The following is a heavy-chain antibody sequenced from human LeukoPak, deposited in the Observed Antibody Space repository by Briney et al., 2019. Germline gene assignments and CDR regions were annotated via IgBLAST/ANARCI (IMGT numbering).Heavy chain of an antibody. Sequence: GESLKVSCKGSGYSFTSYWISWVRQMPGKGLEWIGRIDPSDSYTNYSPSFQGHVTISADKSISTAYLQWSSLEASDTAMYYCARLVGYGDYSLDYWGQGTLVTVSS. CDR2: IDPSDSYT. CDR3: ARLVGYGDYSLDY. CDR1: GYSFTSYW. V-gene: IGHV5-10-1*01. J-gene: IGHJ4*02. D-gene: IGHD4-17*01.